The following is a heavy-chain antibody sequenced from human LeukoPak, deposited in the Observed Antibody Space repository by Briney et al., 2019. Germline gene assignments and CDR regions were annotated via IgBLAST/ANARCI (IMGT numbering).Heavy chain of an antibody. D-gene: IGHD6-19*01. V-gene: IGHV3-21*01. Sequence: PGGSLRLSCAASGFTFSSYSMNWVRQAPGKGLEWVSSISSSSSYIYYADSVKGRFTISRDNAKYSLYLQMNSLRAEDMAVYYCARHRPSIAVAGMEDYFDYWGQGTLVTVSS. CDR2: ISSSSSYI. J-gene: IGHJ4*02. CDR1: GFTFSSYS. CDR3: ARHRPSIAVAGMEDYFDY.